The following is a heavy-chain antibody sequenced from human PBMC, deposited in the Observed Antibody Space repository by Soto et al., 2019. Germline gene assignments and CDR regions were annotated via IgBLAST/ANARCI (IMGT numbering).Heavy chain of an antibody. CDR1: GFTFDDYA. CDR3: AKATGVAAPFDY. J-gene: IGHJ4*02. V-gene: IGHV3-9*01. CDR2: ISWNSGSI. D-gene: IGHD6-13*01. Sequence: EVQLVESGGGLVQPGRSLRLSCAASGFTFDDYAMHWVRQAPGQGLEWVSGISWNSGSIGYADSVKGRFTISRDNAKNSLYLQMNSLRAEDTALYYCAKATGVAAPFDYWGQGTLVTVSS.